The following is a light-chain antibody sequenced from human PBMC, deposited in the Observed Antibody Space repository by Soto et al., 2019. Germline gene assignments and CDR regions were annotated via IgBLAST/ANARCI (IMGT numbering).Light chain of an antibody. V-gene: IGKV4-1*01. CDR1: QSVLYTSNNKNY. CDR2: WAS. CDR3: QQYYSTPPWT. J-gene: IGKJ1*01. Sequence: DIVMTQSPDSLAVSLGERATINCKSSQSVLYTSNNKNYLAWYQQTPGQPPKLLIYWASTRESGVPDRFSGSGSGTDFTLTISSLQAEDVAVYYCQQYYSTPPWTFGQGTKVKIK.